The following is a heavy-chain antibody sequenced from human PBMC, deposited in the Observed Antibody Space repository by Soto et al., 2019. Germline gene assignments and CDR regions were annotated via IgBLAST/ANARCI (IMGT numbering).Heavy chain of an antibody. V-gene: IGHV4-31*03. J-gene: IGHJ4*02. Sequence: QVQLQESGPGLVRPSQTLSLTCTVCGGSTSSGCYYWTWIRHHPEKGLEWIGYIYYTGNTYYNPSLKSRVTMSVDTSKNQFSLKLSSVTAADTAVYYCARDYGDYFDYWGQGTMVTVSS. D-gene: IGHD4-17*01. CDR1: GGSTSSGCYY. CDR2: IYYTGNT. CDR3: ARDYGDYFDY.